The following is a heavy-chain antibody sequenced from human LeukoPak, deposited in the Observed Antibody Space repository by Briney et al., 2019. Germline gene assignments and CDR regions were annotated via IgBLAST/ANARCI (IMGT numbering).Heavy chain of an antibody. CDR1: GYTFTGYY. CDR2: INPNSGGT. CDR3: ARVLWFGELRKDY. Sequence: GASVKVSCKASGYTFTGYYMHWVRQAPGQGLEWMGWINPNSGGTNYAQKFQGRVTMTRDTSISTAYMELSRLRSDDTAVYYCARVLWFGELRKDYWGQGTLVTVSS. V-gene: IGHV1-2*02. D-gene: IGHD3-10*01. J-gene: IGHJ4*02.